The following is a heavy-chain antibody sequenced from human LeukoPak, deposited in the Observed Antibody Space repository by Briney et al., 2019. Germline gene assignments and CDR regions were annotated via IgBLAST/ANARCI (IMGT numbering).Heavy chain of an antibody. CDR1: GYTFTSYG. J-gene: IGHJ4*02. V-gene: IGHV1-18*01. CDR2: FSGYNANT. CDR3: ARDQGYDILTGYNFDY. Sequence: ASVKVSCKASGYTFTSYGISWVRQAPGQGLEWMGWFSGYNANTNYVQKLQGRVAMTTDTSTSTAYMELRSLRSDDTAMYYCARDQGYDILTGYNFDYWGQGTLVTVSS. D-gene: IGHD3-9*01.